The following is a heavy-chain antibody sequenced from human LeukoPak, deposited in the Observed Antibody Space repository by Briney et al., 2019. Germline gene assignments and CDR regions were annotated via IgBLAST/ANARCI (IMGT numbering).Heavy chain of an antibody. CDR2: ISSSGSTI. V-gene: IGHV3-48*04. CDR1: GFTFSSYS. Sequence: GGSLRLSCAASGFTFSSYSMNWVRQAPGKGLEWVSYISSSGSTIYYADSVKGRFTISRDNAKNSLYLQMNSLRAEDTAVYYCARDRTASDYWGQGTLVTVSS. J-gene: IGHJ4*02. D-gene: IGHD4-17*01. CDR3: ARDRTASDY.